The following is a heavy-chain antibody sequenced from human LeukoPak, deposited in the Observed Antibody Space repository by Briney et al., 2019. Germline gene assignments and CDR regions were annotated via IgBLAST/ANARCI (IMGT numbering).Heavy chain of an antibody. J-gene: IGHJ4*02. V-gene: IGHV3-23*01. D-gene: IGHD4-17*01. CDR3: AKDPSPHYGHYYFDY. Sequence: GGSLRLSCATSGFTFSNYALSWVRQAPGKGLEWVSALSGSGSSTYYADSVKGRFTISRDDSKNTLYLQMNSLRAEDTAVYYCAKDPSPHYGHYYFDYWGQGTLVTVSS. CDR2: LSGSGSST. CDR1: GFTFSNYA.